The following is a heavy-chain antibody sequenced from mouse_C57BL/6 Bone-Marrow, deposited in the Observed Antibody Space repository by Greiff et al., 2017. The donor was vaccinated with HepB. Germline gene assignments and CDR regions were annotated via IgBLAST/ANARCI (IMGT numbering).Heavy chain of an antibody. CDR1: GFTFSDYY. V-gene: IGHV5-16*01. Sequence: EVHLVESEGGLVQPGSSMKLSCTASGFTFSDYYMAWVRQVPEKGLEWVANINYDGSSTYYLDSLKSRFIISRDNAKNILYLQMSSLKSEDTATYYCARDQGNLGNFDYWGQGTTLTVSS. D-gene: IGHD2-1*01. J-gene: IGHJ2*01. CDR3: ARDQGNLGNFDY. CDR2: INYDGSST.